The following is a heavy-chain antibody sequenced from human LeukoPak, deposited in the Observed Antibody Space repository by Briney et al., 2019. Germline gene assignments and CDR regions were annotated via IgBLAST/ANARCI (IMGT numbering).Heavy chain of an antibody. CDR2: INPNSGGT. J-gene: IGHJ4*02. D-gene: IGHD3-9*01. CDR1: GCTFTGYY. CDR3: ARDSAPYYDILTGVDY. Sequence: ASVKVSCKASGCTFTGYYMHWVRQAPGQGLEWMGWINPNSGGTNYAQKFQGRVTMTRDTSISTAYMELSRLRSDDTAVYYCARDSAPYYDILTGVDYWGQGTLVTVSS. V-gene: IGHV1-2*02.